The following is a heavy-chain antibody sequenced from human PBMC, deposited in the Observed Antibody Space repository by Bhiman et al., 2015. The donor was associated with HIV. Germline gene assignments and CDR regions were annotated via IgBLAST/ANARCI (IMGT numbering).Heavy chain of an antibody. V-gene: IGHV3-33*06. CDR1: GFTFSTYG. Sequence: QVQLVESGGGVVQPGMSLRLSCAASGFTFSTYGMHWVRQAPGKGLEWVAVIWYDGSNKYYADSVKGRFTISRDNSKNTLYLQMNSLRAEDTAVYYCAKGNSSSWYGNWYFDLWGRGTLVTVSS. CDR2: IWYDGSNK. J-gene: IGHJ2*01. D-gene: IGHD6-13*01. CDR3: AKGNSSSWYGNWYFDL.